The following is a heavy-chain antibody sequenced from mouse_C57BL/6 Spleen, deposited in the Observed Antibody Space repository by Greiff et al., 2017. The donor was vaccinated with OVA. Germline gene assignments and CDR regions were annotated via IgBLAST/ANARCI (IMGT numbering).Heavy chain of an antibody. CDR1: GYTFSDYN. J-gene: IGHJ4*01. CDR3: ARETAQDAMDY. V-gene: IGHV1-22*01. CDR2: INPNNGGT. Sequence: EVQVVESGPELVKPGASVKMSCKASGYTFSDYNMHWVKQSHGKSLEWIGYINPNNGGTSYNQKFKGKATLTVNKSSSTAYMELRSLTSEDSAVYYCARETAQDAMDYWGQGTSVTVSS. D-gene: IGHD3-2*02.